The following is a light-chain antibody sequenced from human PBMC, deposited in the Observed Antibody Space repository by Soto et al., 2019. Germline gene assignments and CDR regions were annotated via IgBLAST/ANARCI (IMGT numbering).Light chain of an antibody. CDR2: EVS. CDR3: CSYAGSNIRV. J-gene: IGLJ3*02. CDR1: SSDVGDYNS. Sequence: QWGLSHPPSACGSPGRSVTISCSGTSSDVGDYNSVSWYQQHPGKAPKLMIYEVSKRPSGVPDRFSGSKSGNAASLTVSGLQAEDEADYYCCSYAGSNIRVFGGGTKVTVL. V-gene: IGLV2-8*01.